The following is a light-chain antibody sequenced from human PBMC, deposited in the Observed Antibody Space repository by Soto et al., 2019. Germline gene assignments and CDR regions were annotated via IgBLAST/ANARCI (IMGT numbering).Light chain of an antibody. Sequence: EVVLTQSPDTLSLSPGGRATLSCRASQSVSNTYLAWYQQKPGQAPRLLIYDTSSRATGIPDMFSGSGSGTDFTLTISRLDREDFAVYYCQHYGSSLWTFGQATKVEIK. CDR3: QHYGSSLWT. J-gene: IGKJ1*01. CDR1: QSVSNTY. CDR2: DTS. V-gene: IGKV3-20*01.